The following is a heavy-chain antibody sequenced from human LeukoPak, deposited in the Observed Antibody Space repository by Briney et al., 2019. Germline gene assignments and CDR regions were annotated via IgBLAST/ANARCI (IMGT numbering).Heavy chain of an antibody. V-gene: IGHV3-23*01. CDR1: RFTFSSYV. D-gene: IGHD3-10*01. Sequence: GGSLRLSCAASRFTFSSYVMGWVRQAPGKGLECVSAISGSGRSTYYADSVKGRFTISREDSKNTLYLQMNILRAEDTAIYYCARVSGNIQIWPQPFGDGMGVWGQGTTVTVSS. J-gene: IGHJ6*02. CDR3: ARVSGNIQIWPQPFGDGMGV. CDR2: ISGSGRST.